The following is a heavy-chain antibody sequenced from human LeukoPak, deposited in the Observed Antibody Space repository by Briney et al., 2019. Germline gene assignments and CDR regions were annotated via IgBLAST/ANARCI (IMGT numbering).Heavy chain of an antibody. CDR1: GFTFSSYA. D-gene: IGHD3-3*01. V-gene: IGHV3-23*01. CDR3: AQSREIAVFGVVKPDY. J-gene: IGHJ4*02. Sequence: GGSLRLSCAASGFTFSSYAMSWVRQAPGKGLECVSTISGGAGNTYYADSVKGRFTISRDNSKNTLYLQMNSLRAEDTAVYYCAQSREIAVFGVVKPDYWGREPWSPSPQ. CDR2: ISGGAGNT.